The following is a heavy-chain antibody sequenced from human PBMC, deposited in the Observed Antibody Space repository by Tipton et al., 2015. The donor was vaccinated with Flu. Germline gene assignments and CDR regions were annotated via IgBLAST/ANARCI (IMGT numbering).Heavy chain of an antibody. Sequence: TLSLTCTVSDGSVSSSLYYWGWIRQPPGKRLEWIGHSHFTGGGSYNPSLKSRVTISQDTSKNQFFLDLTSVTAADTAVYYCVRVKTFDFIPNYFDPWGPGTLVIVSS. J-gene: IGHJ5*02. D-gene: IGHD3-9*01. CDR1: DGSVSSSLYY. CDR2: SHFTGGG. CDR3: VRVKTFDFIPNYFDP. V-gene: IGHV4-39*07.